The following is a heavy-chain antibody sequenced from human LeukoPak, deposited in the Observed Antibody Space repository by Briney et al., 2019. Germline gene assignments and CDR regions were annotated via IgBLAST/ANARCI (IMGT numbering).Heavy chain of an antibody. D-gene: IGHD1-1*01. CDR2: IYHSGST. CDR1: GGSISSGGYS. V-gene: IGHV4-30-2*01. J-gene: IGHJ2*01. CDR3: ARENDGPGEPNWYFDL. Sequence: PSETLSLTCAVSGGSISSGGYSWSWIRQPPGKGLEWIGYIYHSGSTYYNPSLKSRVTISVDRSKNQFSLKLSSVTAADTAVYYCARENDGPGEPNWYFDLWGRGTLVTVSS.